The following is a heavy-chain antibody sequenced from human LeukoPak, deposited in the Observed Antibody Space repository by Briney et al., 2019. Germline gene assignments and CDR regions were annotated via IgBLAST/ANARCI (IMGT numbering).Heavy chain of an antibody. J-gene: IGHJ4*02. V-gene: IGHV1-69*01. CDR1: GGTFSSYA. D-gene: IGHD2-2*01. CDR2: IIPIFGTA. Sequence: SSVKVSCKASGGTFSSYAISWVRQAPGQGLEWMGGIIPIFGTANYAQKFQGRVTITADESTSTAYMELSSLRSDDTAVYYCAKTGYCSSTSCYEYWGQGTLVTVSS. CDR3: AKTGYCSSTSCYEY.